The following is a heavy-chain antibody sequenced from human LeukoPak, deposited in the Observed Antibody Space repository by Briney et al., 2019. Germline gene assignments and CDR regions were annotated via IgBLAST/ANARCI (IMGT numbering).Heavy chain of an antibody. D-gene: IGHD2-21*02. V-gene: IGHV1-69*13. J-gene: IGHJ3*02. CDR2: IIPIFGTA. CDR1: GGTFSSYA. CDR3: ARGKLLFRRSAFDI. Sequence: GASVKVSCKASGGTFSSYAISWVRQAPGQGLEWMGGIIPIFGTANYAQKFQGRVTITADESTSTAYMELSSLRSEDTAVYYCARGKLLFRRSAFDIWGQGTMVTVSS.